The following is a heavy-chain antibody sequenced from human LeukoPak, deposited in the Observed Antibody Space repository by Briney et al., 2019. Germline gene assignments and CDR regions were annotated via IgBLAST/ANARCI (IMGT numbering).Heavy chain of an antibody. V-gene: IGHV3-30*18. Sequence: GGSLRLSCAASGFTFSSYGMHWVRQAPGKGLEWVAVISYDGSNKYYADSVKGRFTISRDNSKNTLYLQMNSLRAEDTAVYYCAKDLTVLGIFDYWGQGTLVTVSS. CDR1: GFTFSSYG. J-gene: IGHJ4*02. D-gene: IGHD7-27*01. CDR2: ISYDGSNK. CDR3: AKDLTVLGIFDY.